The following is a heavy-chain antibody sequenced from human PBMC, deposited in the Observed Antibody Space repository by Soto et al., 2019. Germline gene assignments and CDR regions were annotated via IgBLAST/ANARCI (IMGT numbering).Heavy chain of an antibody. CDR2: ISYDASNK. V-gene: IGHV3-30-3*01. CDR1: GFSFSSYA. J-gene: IGHJ4*02. CDR3: ARGYSSSSAAFDY. D-gene: IGHD6-13*01. Sequence: QVQLVESGGGVVQPGRSLRLSCAASGFSFSSYAMHWVRQAPGKGLEWVSNISYDASNKHYADSVKGRFTISRDSSKNTLYLQMNSLRAEDTAVYYCARGYSSSSAAFDYWGQGTLVTVSS.